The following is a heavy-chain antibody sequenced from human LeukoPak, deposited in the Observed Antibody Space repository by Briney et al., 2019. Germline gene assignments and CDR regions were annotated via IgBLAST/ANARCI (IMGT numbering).Heavy chain of an antibody. Sequence: SETLSLTCTVSGGSIRSSSYYWGWIRQPPGKGLEWIRSIYYSGSTYYNASLKSRVTISVDTSKNQFSLKLSSVTAADTAVYYCAREYYDILTGYKTHAFDIWGQGTMVTVSS. CDR1: GGSIRSSSYY. CDR3: AREYYDILTGYKTHAFDI. J-gene: IGHJ3*02. D-gene: IGHD3-9*01. V-gene: IGHV4-39*07. CDR2: IYYSGST.